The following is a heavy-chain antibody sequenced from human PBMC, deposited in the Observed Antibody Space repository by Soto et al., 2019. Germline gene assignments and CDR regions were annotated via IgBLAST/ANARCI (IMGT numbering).Heavy chain of an antibody. CDR2: INHSGST. D-gene: IGHD2-8*01. V-gene: IGHV4-34*01. CDR3: ARGPSMTPVDF. CDR1: GGSFSGYY. Sequence: QVQLQQWGAGLLKPSETLSLTCAVYGGSFSGYYWSWIRQPPGKGLEWIGEINHSGSTNYNPSLKSRVIISVDTSKNQFSLKLSSVTAADTAVYYCARGPSMTPVDFWGQGTTVTVSS. J-gene: IGHJ6*02.